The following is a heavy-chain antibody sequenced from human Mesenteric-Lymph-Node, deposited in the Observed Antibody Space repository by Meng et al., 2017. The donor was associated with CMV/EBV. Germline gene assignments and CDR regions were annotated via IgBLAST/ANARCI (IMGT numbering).Heavy chain of an antibody. D-gene: IGHD2-8*01. CDR3: AKDQSVLMVYRDAFDI. J-gene: IGHJ3*02. CDR1: RFTFSTYG. Sequence: GESLKISCAASRFTFSTYGIHWVRQAPGKGLDWVAVIWYDGNTEYYADSVKGRFTISRDNSKNTLYLQMNSLRVEDTAVYYCAKDQSVLMVYRDAFDIWGQGTMVTVSS. V-gene: IGHV3-33*06. CDR2: IWYDGNTE.